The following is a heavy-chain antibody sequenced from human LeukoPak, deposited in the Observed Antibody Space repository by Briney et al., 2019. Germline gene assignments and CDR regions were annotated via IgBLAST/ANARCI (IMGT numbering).Heavy chain of an antibody. CDR2: IKPDGSDK. CDR1: GFTFSNYY. Sequence: GGSLRLSCAASGFTFSNYYMTWVRQSPGKGLEWVAIIKPDGSDKYYVDSVKGRFTISRDNAKNSLYLQMSGLGAEDTAVYYCARGGHRQKEFWGQGTLVTVSS. CDR3: ARGGHRQKEF. V-gene: IGHV3-7*01. J-gene: IGHJ4*02. D-gene: IGHD3-10*01.